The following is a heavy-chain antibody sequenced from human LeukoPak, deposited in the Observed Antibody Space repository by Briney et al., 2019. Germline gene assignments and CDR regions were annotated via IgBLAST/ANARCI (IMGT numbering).Heavy chain of an antibody. CDR3: ANTLTTVVIPGAFDI. CDR2: ISGSGGST. D-gene: IGHD4-23*01. J-gene: IGHJ3*02. V-gene: IGHV3-23*01. CDR1: GFTFDDYA. Sequence: PGRSLRLSCAASGFTFDDYAMHWVRQAPGKGLEWVSAISGSGGSTYYADSVKGRFTISRDNSKNTLYLQMNSLRAEDTAVYYCANTLTTVVIPGAFDIWGQGTMVTVSS.